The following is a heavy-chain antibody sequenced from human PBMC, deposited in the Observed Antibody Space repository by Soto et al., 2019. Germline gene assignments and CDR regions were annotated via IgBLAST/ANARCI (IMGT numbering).Heavy chain of an antibody. CDR3: ARHHVRGRTIAGAAEF. CDR1: GKSLSGYY. J-gene: IGHJ4*02. D-gene: IGHD1-26*01. CDR2: INHSGNT. V-gene: IGHV4-34*01. Sequence: LSLTCAVYGKSLSGYYWSWIRQPPGKALEWIGEINHSGNTNYNPSLKSRVTISVDTSKNQLFLNLSSVTAADTAMYYCARHHVRGRTIAGAAEFWGQGTLVTVSS.